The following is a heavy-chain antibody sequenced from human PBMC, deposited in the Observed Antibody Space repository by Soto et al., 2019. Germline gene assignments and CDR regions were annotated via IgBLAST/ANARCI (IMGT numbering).Heavy chain of an antibody. CDR3: ARHHVRGRTIAGAAEF. CDR1: GKSLSGYY. J-gene: IGHJ4*02. D-gene: IGHD1-26*01. CDR2: INHSGNT. V-gene: IGHV4-34*01. Sequence: LSLTCAVYGKSLSGYYWSWIRQPPGKALEWIGEINHSGNTNYNPSLKSRVTISVDTSKNQLFLNLSSVTAADTAMYYCARHHVRGRTIAGAAEFWGQGTLVTVSS.